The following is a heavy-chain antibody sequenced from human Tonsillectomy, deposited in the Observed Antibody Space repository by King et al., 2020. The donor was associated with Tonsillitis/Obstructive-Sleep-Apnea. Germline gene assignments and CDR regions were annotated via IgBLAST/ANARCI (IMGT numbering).Heavy chain of an antibody. Sequence: VQLVESGAEVKKPGASVKVSCKASGYTFSSYGIIWVRQAPGQGLEWMGWISVYKDNTNYAQKFQGRVTMTTDTSTSTAYMELRSLRSDDTALYYCARGPRYCSSTSRYKDYYYYMDVWGKGTTVTVSS. J-gene: IGHJ6*03. D-gene: IGHD2-2*02. CDR3: ARGPRYCSSTSRYKDYYYYMDV. CDR1: GYTFSSYG. CDR2: ISVYKDNT. V-gene: IGHV1-18*01.